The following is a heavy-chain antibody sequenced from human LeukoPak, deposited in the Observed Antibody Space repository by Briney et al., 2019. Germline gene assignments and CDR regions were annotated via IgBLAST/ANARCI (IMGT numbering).Heavy chain of an antibody. D-gene: IGHD2-2*01. Sequence: GGSLRLSCAASGFTFSNYSMNWVRRAPGKGLEWVSYISSSSTKYSVDSVKGRFTISRDNAKNSLYLQMNSLRAEDTAVYHCARLSSSYYYGMDVWGQGTTVTVSS. J-gene: IGHJ6*02. CDR1: GFTFSNYS. V-gene: IGHV3-48*04. CDR3: ARLSSSYYYGMDV. CDR2: ISSSSTK.